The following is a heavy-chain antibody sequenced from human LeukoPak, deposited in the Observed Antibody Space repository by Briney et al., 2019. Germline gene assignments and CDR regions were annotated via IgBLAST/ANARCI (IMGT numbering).Heavy chain of an antibody. CDR3: ARDRSGAYSSGWFFDY. V-gene: IGHV3-23*01. D-gene: IGHD6-19*01. CDR1: GFTFSSYA. CDR2: ISLDGATT. J-gene: IGHJ4*02. Sequence: PGGSLRLSCAASGFTFSSYAMSWVRQAPGKGLEWVSGISLDGATTYYAGSVEGRFTISRDNSKNTLYLQMNSLRAEDTAVYYCARDRSGAYSSGWFFDYWGQGTLVIVSS.